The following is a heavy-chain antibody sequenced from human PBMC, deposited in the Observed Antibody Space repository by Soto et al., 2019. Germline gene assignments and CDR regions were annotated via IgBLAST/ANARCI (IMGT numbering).Heavy chain of an antibody. D-gene: IGHD5-12*01. Sequence: SETLSLTCTVSGGSISSYYWSWIRQPPGKGLEWIGYIYYSGSTNYNPSLKSRVTISVDTSKNQFSLKLSSVTAADTAVYYCARHVESGYDLYYFDYWGQGTLVTVSS. V-gene: IGHV4-59*08. J-gene: IGHJ4*02. CDR1: GGSISSYY. CDR2: IYYSGST. CDR3: ARHVESGYDLYYFDY.